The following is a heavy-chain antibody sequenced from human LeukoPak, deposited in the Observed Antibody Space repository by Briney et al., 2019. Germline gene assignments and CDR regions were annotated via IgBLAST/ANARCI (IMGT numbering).Heavy chain of an antibody. V-gene: IGHV1-46*01. CDR3: ATYSTAATGYDN. Sequence: ASVKVSCKASGYTFTNYYIHWVRQAPGQGLEWMGIINPSGGSTSYAQRFQGRVIMTRDMSTSTIYMELSSLRSEGTAVYYCATYSTAATGYDNWGQGTLVTVSS. D-gene: IGHD6-13*01. CDR1: GYTFTNYY. J-gene: IGHJ4*02. CDR2: INPSGGST.